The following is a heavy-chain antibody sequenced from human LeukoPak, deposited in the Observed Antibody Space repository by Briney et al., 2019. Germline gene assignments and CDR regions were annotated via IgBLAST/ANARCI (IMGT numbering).Heavy chain of an antibody. D-gene: IGHD3-9*01. J-gene: IGHJ2*01. V-gene: IGHV3-7*01. CDR1: GFNFGSYW. CDR3: ATAFGLTFYDIPSPWYFVR. Sequence: GGSLRLSCAASGFNFGSYWMSWVRQAPAKGLEGLANIYQDGSEQYYADSLKGRFTISIDNAKNSLYLQINGLSAEDTAVYYCATAFGLTFYDIPSPWYFVRWGRGTLVAVSS. CDR2: IYQDGSEQ.